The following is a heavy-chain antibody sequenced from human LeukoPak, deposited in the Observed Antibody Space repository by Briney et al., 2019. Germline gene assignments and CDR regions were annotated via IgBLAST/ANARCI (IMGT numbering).Heavy chain of an antibody. J-gene: IGHJ4*02. V-gene: IGHV3-74*01. CDR3: ATQQGGSPAY. Sequence: GGSLTLSCAASGLTFSRHWTHWVRQAPGKGLVWVSRITNDGSSTTYAGSVKGRFTISRDNAKYMLCLQVNSLRAEDTAVYYCATQQGGSPAYWGQGTLVTVSS. D-gene: IGHD3-16*01. CDR2: ITNDGSST. CDR1: GLTFSRHW.